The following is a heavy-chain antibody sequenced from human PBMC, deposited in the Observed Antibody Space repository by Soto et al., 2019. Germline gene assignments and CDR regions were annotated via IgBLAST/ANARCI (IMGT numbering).Heavy chain of an antibody. D-gene: IGHD7-27*01. J-gene: IGHJ3*02. CDR2: ISSNGGST. CDR3: VKDKTRNWGRGGVFDI. V-gene: IGHV3-64D*09. CDR1: GFTFSSYA. Sequence: GGSLRLSCSASGFTFSSYAMHWVRQAPGKGLEYVSAISSNGGSTYYADSVKGRFTISRDNSKNTLYLQMSSLRAEDTAVYYCVKDKTRNWGRGGVFDIWGQGTMVTVSS.